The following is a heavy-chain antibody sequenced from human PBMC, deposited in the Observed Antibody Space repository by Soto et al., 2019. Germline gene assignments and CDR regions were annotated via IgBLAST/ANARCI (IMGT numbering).Heavy chain of an antibody. CDR2: ISGGGGRP. V-gene: IGHV3-23*01. D-gene: IGHD1-26*01. Sequence: EVQLLESGGDLVQPGGSLRLSCAASGFTFSYYAMSWVRQAPGKGLEWVSGISGGGGRPYYADSVKGRFTISRDNSKDSLYLQMSSLRPEDTAVYFCANSYSERYFDYWGQGTLLIVSS. CDR3: ANSYSERYFDY. J-gene: IGHJ4*02. CDR1: GFTFSYYA.